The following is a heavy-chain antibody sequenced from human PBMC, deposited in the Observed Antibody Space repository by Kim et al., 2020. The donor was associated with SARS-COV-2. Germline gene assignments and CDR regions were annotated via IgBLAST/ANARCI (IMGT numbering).Heavy chain of an antibody. CDR2: GSEK. J-gene: IGHJ4*02. D-gene: IGHD2-15*01. V-gene: IGHV3-7*01. CDR3: ARGRAKGGY. Sequence: GSEKNNVDSVKGRFTISRDNAKSSLYLQMNSLRADDRAVYYCARGRAKGGYWGQGTLVTVSS.